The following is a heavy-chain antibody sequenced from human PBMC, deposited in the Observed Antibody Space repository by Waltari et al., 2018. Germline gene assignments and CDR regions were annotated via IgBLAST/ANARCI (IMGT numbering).Heavy chain of an antibody. CDR2: IYHSGST. D-gene: IGHD6-6*01. CDR1: GYSISSGYY. J-gene: IGHJ5*02. V-gene: IGHV4-38-2*01. CDR3: ARHPSSIAAVYWFDP. Sequence: QVQLQESGPGLVKPSETLSLTCAVSGYSISSGYYWGWIRQPPGKGLEWIGSIYHSGSTYYNPSLKSRVTISVDTSKNQFSLKLSSVTAADTAVYYCARHPSSIAAVYWFDPWGQGTLVTVSS.